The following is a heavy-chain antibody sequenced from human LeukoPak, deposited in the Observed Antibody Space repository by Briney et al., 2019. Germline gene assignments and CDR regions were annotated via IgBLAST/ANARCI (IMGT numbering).Heavy chain of an antibody. CDR1: GFTFSNYA. Sequence: GGSLRLSCTASGFTFSNYAMNWVRQAPGKGLEWVSGISGSGARTYVAVSVKGRFTISRDNSRNTQYLQMNSLRAEDTAVYYCAKGTVTLAGDDAFDVWGQGTMVTVSS. CDR2: ISGSGART. D-gene: IGHD6-19*01. J-gene: IGHJ3*01. V-gene: IGHV3-23*01. CDR3: AKGTVTLAGDDAFDV.